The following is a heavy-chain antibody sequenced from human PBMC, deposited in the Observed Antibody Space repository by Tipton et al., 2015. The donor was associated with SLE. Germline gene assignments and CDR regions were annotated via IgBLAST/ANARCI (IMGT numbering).Heavy chain of an antibody. J-gene: IGHJ4*02. D-gene: IGHD3-9*01. V-gene: IGHV5-51*03. CDR1: GYSFTSYW. CDR3: AREDILTGAIDY. CDR2: TYPGDSDT. Sequence: QLVQSGAEVKKPGESLKISCKGSGYSFTSYWIGWVRQLPGKGLEWMGITYPGDSDTRYSPSFQGQVTISVDRSISTAYLQWTSLRASDTAMYFCAREDILTGAIDYWGQGTVVTVSS.